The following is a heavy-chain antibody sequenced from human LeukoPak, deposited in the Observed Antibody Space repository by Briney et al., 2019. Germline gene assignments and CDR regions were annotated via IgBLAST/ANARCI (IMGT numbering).Heavy chain of an antibody. CDR3: ARVRPKVMYSISWYPDY. D-gene: IGHD6-13*01. J-gene: IGHJ4*02. CDR2: SSAYNGNT. CDR1: GYTFTSYG. V-gene: IGHV1-18*01. Sequence: ASVKVSCNASGYTFTSYGICWIRQAPAQGLEWMGWSSAYNGNTNYAQKLQGRVTMITDKSTSTAYMELRSLRSDDTAVYYCARVRPKVMYSISWYPDYWGQGTLVTVSS.